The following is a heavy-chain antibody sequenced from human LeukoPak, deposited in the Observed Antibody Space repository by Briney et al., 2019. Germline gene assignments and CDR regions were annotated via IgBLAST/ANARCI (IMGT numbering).Heavy chain of an antibody. J-gene: IGHJ3*02. CDR1: GGSISSYY. D-gene: IGHD2-15*01. CDR2: IYYRGST. CDR3: ARECSGGSCYPDGAFDI. V-gene: IGHV4-59*01. Sequence: PSETLSLTCTVSGGSISSYYWSWIRQPPGKGLEWIGYIYYRGSTNYNPSLKSRVTISVDTSKNQFSLKLSSVTAADTAVYYCARECSGGSCYPDGAFDIWGQGTMVTVSS.